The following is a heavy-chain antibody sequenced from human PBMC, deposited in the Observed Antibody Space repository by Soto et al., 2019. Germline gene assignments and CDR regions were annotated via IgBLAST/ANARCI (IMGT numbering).Heavy chain of an antibody. D-gene: IGHD2-8*02. CDR2: IIPFHGVT. Sequence: QVQLVQSGAEVKKPGSSVKVSCKASGGTFSPYTINWVRQAPGQGLEWMGRIIPFHGVTNYAQKFQARGTITADKSTSTAYMELSGLRFEDKAMYYCTRYWEITVSTWSCGGFWGRGPLVTVSS. CDR1: GGTFSPYT. CDR3: TRYWEITVSTWSCGGF. V-gene: IGHV1-69*02. J-gene: IGHJ4*02.